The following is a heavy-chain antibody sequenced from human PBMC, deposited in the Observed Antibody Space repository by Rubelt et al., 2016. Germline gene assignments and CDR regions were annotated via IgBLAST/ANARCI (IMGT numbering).Heavy chain of an antibody. D-gene: IGHD3-22*01. V-gene: IGHV1-18*01. CDR1: GYTFTSYG. CDR2: ISAYNGNT. J-gene: IGHJ4*02. CDR3: ASDADYYDSSGYYPY. Sequence: QVQLVQSGAEVKKPGASVKVSCKASGYTFTSYGISWVRQAPGQGLEWMGWISAYNGNTNYAQKLQGRATMTTDTSTSTAYMELRILRSYDTAVYYCASDADYYDSSGYYPYWGQGTLVTVSS.